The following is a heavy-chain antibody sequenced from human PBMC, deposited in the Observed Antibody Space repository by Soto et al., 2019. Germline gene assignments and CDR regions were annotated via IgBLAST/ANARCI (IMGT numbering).Heavy chain of an antibody. CDR1: GGSFSGYY. Sequence: SETLSLTCAVYGGSFSGYYWSWIRQPPGKGLEWIGEINHSGSTNYNPSLKSRVTISVDTSKNQFSLKLSSVTAADTAVYYCARVKKDDYVWGSYRYRFWFDPWGQGTLVTVS. J-gene: IGHJ5*02. CDR3: ARVKKDDYVWGSYRYRFWFDP. CDR2: INHSGST. D-gene: IGHD3-16*02. V-gene: IGHV4-34*01.